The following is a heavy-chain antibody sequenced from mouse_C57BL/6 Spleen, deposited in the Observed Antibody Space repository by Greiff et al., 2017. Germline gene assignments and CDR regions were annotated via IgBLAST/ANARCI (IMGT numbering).Heavy chain of an antibody. D-gene: IGHD2-5*01. V-gene: IGHV2-2*01. Sequence: VQRVESGPGLVQPSQSLSITCTVSGFSLTSYGVHWVRQSPGKGLEWLGVIWSGGSTDYNAAFISRLSISKDNSKSQVFFKMNSLQADDTAIYYCASDSNYDGGAMDYWGQGTSVTVSS. CDR3: ASDSNYDGGAMDY. J-gene: IGHJ4*01. CDR1: GFSLTSYG. CDR2: IWSGGST.